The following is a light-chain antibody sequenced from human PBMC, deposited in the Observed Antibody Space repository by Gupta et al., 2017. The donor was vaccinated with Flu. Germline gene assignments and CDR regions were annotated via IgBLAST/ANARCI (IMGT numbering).Light chain of an antibody. V-gene: IGKV3-11*01. CDR3: QQRSNWPLT. Sequence: EIVLTQSPVTLSLSPGERATLSCRASQSVSSSFAWYQQKPGQAPRLLIYDSSNRATGIPARFSGSGSGTDFTLTITSLEPEDFAVYYCQQRSNWPLTFGGGTKVEIK. CDR2: DSS. CDR1: QSVSSS. J-gene: IGKJ4*01.